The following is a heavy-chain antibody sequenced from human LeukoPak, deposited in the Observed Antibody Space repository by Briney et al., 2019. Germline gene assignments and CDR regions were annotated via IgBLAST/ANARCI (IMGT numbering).Heavy chain of an antibody. J-gene: IGHJ5*01. CDR3: ATDLLDS. Sequence: GGSLRLSCAASGFTSSNAWMSWVREAPGEGLEWGGRIKRKGDDGTTDYAAHVKGRFTILRDDSKRTVYMQMNSLKAEDIAVYYCATDLLDSWGQGTLVTVSS. CDR2: IKRKGDDGTT. CDR1: GFTSSNAW. V-gene: IGHV3-15*01.